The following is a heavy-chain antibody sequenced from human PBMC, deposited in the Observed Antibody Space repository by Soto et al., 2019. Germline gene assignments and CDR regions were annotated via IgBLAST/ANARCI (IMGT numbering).Heavy chain of an antibody. V-gene: IGHV1-69*13. J-gene: IGHJ4*02. CDR3: ARARLAVLRYFDWLSMQGHFDY. D-gene: IGHD3-9*01. CDR1: GGTFSSYA. Sequence: SVKVSCKASGGTFSSYAISWVRQAPGQGLEWMGGIIPIFGTANYAQKFQGRVTITADESTSTAYMELSSLISEDTAVYYCARARLAVLRYFDWLSMQGHFDYWGWGTRVTVAS. CDR2: IIPIFGTA.